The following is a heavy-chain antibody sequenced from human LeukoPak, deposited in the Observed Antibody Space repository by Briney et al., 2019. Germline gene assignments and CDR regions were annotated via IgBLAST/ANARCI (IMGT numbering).Heavy chain of an antibody. J-gene: IGHJ4*02. Sequence: GASVKVSCKASGGTFSSYSISWVRQAPGQGLEWVGGIIPIFGSPNYAQNFQGRVTISTDESTSTAYMELSSLRSEDTAVYYCARHKSGDGYNWVDYWGQGTLVTVSS. D-gene: IGHD5-24*01. CDR2: IIPIFGSP. CDR1: GGTFSSYS. CDR3: ARHKSGDGYNWVDY. V-gene: IGHV1-69*05.